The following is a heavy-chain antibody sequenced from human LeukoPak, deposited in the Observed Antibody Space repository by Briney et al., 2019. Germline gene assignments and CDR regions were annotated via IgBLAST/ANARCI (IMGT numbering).Heavy chain of an antibody. CDR1: GGSISSYY. Sequence: SETLSLTCTVSGGSISSYYWSWIRQPPGKGLEWIGYIYYSGSTNYNPSLKSRVTISVDTSKNQFSLKLSSVTAADTAVYYCARHREYAFDIWGQGTMVTVSS. CDR2: IYYSGST. J-gene: IGHJ3*02. V-gene: IGHV4-59*08. D-gene: IGHD3-10*01. CDR3: ARHREYAFDI.